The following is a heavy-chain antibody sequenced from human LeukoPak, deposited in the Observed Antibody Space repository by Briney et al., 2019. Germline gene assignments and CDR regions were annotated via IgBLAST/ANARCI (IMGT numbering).Heavy chain of an antibody. J-gene: IGHJ3*02. D-gene: IGHD3-3*01. CDR3: ARDRRYYDFWSGYYTGDAFDI. CDR2: ISAYNGNT. V-gene: IGHV1-18*01. Sequence: ASVKVSCKASGYTFTSYGISWVRQAPGQGLEWMGWISAYNGNTNYAQKLQGRVTMTTDTSTSTAYMELRSLRSDDTAVYYCARDRRYYDFWSGYYTGDAFDIWGQGTMVTVSS. CDR1: GYTFTSYG.